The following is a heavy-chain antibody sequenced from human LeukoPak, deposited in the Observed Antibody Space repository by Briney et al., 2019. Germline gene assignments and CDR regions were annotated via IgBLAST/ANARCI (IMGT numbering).Heavy chain of an antibody. Sequence: ASVKASCKASGYTFTGYYMHWVRQAPGQGLEWMGRINPNSGGTNYAQKFQGRVTMTRDTSISTAYMELSRLRSDDTAVYYCARARIEVRFLEWLPRSRYYGMDVWGQGTTVTVSS. CDR2: INPNSGGT. J-gene: IGHJ6*02. CDR3: ARARIEVRFLEWLPRSRYYGMDV. D-gene: IGHD3-3*01. CDR1: GYTFTGYY. V-gene: IGHV1-2*06.